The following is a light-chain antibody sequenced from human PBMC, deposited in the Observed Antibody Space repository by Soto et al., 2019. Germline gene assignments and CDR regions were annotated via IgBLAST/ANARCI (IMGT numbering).Light chain of an antibody. V-gene: IGKV3-11*01. Sequence: EIVLTQSPATLSLSPGERATLSCRASQSVSSYLAWYQQKPGQAPRLLIYDASNRATGIQARFSGSGAGTDFTLTISSLAPEDFAVYYCQQRSNWPPWTFGQVTKVEIK. CDR2: DAS. CDR3: QQRSNWPPWT. CDR1: QSVSSY. J-gene: IGKJ1*01.